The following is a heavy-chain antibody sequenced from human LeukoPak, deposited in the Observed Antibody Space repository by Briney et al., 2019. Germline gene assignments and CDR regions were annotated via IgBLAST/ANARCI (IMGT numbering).Heavy chain of an antibody. CDR1: GFTFSSYG. V-gene: IGHV3-30*02. Sequence: GGSLRLSCAPSGFTFSSYGMHWVRQAPGKGLEWVAFIRYDGSNKYYADSVKGRFTISRDNSKNTLYLQMNSLRAEDTAVYYCAKDQADIVVVPAASYYYYYMDVWGKGTTVTVSS. CDR2: IRYDGSNK. J-gene: IGHJ6*03. CDR3: AKDQADIVVVPAASYYYYYMDV. D-gene: IGHD2-2*01.